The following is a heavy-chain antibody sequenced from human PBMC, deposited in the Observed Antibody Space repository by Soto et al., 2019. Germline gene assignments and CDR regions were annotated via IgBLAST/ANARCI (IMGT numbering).Heavy chain of an antibody. CDR2: IYYSGST. V-gene: IGHV4-31*03. CDR1: GSSISSGGYY. CDR3: AGPSIAARPYYYGMDV. J-gene: IGHJ6*02. D-gene: IGHD6-6*01. Sequence: PSATLSLTCTVSGSSISSGGYYWSWIRQHPGKGLEWIGYIYYSGSTYYNPSLKSRVTISVDTSKNQFSLKLSSVTAADTAVYYCAGPSIAARPYYYGMDVWGQGTTVTVSS.